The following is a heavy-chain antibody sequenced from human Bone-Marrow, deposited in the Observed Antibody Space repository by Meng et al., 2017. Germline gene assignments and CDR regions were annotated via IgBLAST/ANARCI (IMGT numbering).Heavy chain of an antibody. Sequence: ASVNVSCKASGFTFTDYFIHWVRQAPGQGLEWMGWINPNTGGTDYAQKFQGRVTMTRDTSISAAYMELSGLRSDDTAVFYCARVEAFGDFGFDYWGQGTLVTVSS. CDR2: INPNTGGT. CDR1: GFTFTDYF. D-gene: IGHD3-10*01. J-gene: IGHJ4*02. V-gene: IGHV1-2*02. CDR3: ARVEAFGDFGFDY.